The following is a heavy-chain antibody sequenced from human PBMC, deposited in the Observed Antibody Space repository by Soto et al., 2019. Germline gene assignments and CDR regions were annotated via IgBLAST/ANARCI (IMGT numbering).Heavy chain of an antibody. V-gene: IGHV4-59*08. Sequence: PSETLSLTCTVSGGSISTYYWSWIRQPPGKGLEWIGYIYYSGNTNYNPSLKSRVTISVDTSENQFSLKLTSVTAADTAVYYCARHVSLSSGYYDYFDYWGQGTLVTVSS. CDR2: IYYSGNT. CDR3: ARHVSLSSGYYDYFDY. CDR1: GGSISTYY. D-gene: IGHD3-22*01. J-gene: IGHJ4*02.